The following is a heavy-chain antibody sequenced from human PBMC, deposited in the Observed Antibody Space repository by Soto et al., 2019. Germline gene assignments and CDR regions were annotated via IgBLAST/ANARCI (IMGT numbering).Heavy chain of an antibody. D-gene: IGHD1-1*01. V-gene: IGHV4-34*01. CDR2: INHSGST. CDR3: ARGLGIQLERRSPFDY. J-gene: IGHJ4*02. Sequence: QVQLQQWGAGLLKPSETLSLTCAVYGGSFSGYYWSWIRQPPGKGLEWIGEINHSGSTNYNPSLKSRVTISVDTSKNQFSLKLSSETAADTAVYYCARGLGIQLERRSPFDYWGQGTLVTVSS. CDR1: GGSFSGYY.